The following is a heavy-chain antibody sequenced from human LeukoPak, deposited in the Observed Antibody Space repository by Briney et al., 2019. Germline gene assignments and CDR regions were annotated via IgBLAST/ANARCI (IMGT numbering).Heavy chain of an antibody. J-gene: IGHJ4*02. CDR1: GFTFSSYA. CDR2: ISGSGGST. V-gene: IGHV3-23*01. D-gene: IGHD3-3*01. Sequence: GGSLRLSCAASGFTFSSYAMSWVRQAPGKGLEWVSAISGSGGSTYCADSVKGRFTISRDNSKNTLYLQMNSLRAEDTAVYYCAKAITDVTIFGVVIINFDYWGQGTLVTVSS. CDR3: AKAITDVTIFGVVIINFDY.